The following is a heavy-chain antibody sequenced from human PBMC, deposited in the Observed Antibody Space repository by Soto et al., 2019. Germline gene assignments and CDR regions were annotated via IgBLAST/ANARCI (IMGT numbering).Heavy chain of an antibody. CDR3: ARRGIGYWVYYFDY. CDR1: GGSISSSSYY. J-gene: IGHJ4*02. V-gene: IGHV4-39*01. D-gene: IGHD6-13*01. CDR2: IYYSGST. Sequence: PSLTCTVSGGSISSSSYYWGWIRQPPGKGLEWIGSIYYSGSTYYNPSLKSRVTISVDTSKNQFSLKLSSVTAADTAVYYCARRGIGYWVYYFDYWGQGTLVTV.